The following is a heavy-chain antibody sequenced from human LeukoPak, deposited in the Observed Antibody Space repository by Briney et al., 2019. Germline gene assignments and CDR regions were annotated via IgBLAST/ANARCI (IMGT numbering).Heavy chain of an antibody. CDR1: GYSFSSYW. Sequence: GESLKISCKGSGYSFSSYWIAWVRQMPGKGLEWMGVIYPADSDNRYSPSFQGQVTISADKSLSTAYLQWSSLKASDTAMYYCARSSYDWFDPWGQGTLVTVSS. CDR3: ARSSYDWFDP. J-gene: IGHJ5*02. V-gene: IGHV5-51*01. CDR2: IYPADSDN. D-gene: IGHD5-18*01.